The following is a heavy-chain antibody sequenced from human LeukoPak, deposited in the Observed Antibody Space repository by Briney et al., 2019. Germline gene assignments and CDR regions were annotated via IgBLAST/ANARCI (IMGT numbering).Heavy chain of an antibody. CDR1: GFTFSSFG. J-gene: IGHJ6*03. Sequence: GGSLRLSCAASGFTFSSFGMSWVRQAPGKGLEWVSTISPSGGSTYYADSMKGRFTVSRDNSKNTLYLQMNSLRAEDTAVYYCARNGGVHCSSTSCYGNYYMDVWGKGTTVTISS. D-gene: IGHD2-2*01. CDR2: ISPSGGST. V-gene: IGHV3-23*01. CDR3: ARNGGVHCSSTSCYGNYYMDV.